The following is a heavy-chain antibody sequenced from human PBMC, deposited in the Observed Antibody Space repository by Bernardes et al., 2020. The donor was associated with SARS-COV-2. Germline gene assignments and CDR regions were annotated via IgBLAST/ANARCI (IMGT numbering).Heavy chain of an antibody. J-gene: IGHJ5*02. CDR3: ARATRITIFGVVNWFDP. CDR1: GGSISSGGYY. V-gene: IGHV4-31*03. CDR2: IYYSGST. Sequence: TLSLTCTVSGGSISSGGYYWSWIRQHPGKGLEWIGYIYYSGSTYYNPSLKSRVTISVDTSKNQFSLKLSSVTAADTAVYYCARATRITIFGVVNWFDPWGQGTLVTVSS. D-gene: IGHD3-3*01.